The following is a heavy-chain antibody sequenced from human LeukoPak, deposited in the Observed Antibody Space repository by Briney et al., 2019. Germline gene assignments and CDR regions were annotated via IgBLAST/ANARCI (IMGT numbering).Heavy chain of an antibody. J-gene: IGHJ4*02. CDR1: GYTFTGYY. V-gene: IGHV1-2*05. CDR3: ASDRPGYCSGGSCYFKDY. D-gene: IGHD2-15*01. Sequence: GASVKVSCKASGYTFTGYYMHWVRQAPGQGLEWMGRINPNSGGTNYAQKFQGRVTMTRDTSISTAYMELSRLRSDDTDVYYCASDRPGYCSGGSCYFKDYWGQGTMVTVSS. CDR2: INPNSGGT.